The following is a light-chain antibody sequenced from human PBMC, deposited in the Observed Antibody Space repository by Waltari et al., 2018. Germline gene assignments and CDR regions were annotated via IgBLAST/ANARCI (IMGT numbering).Light chain of an antibody. J-gene: IGLJ7*01. CDR3: LLSFSGVHAV. CDR1: TGAVTSGHY. Sequence: QAVVTQEPSLTVSPGGTVTLTCGSSTGAVTSGHYPYWFQQRPGQAPTILIYDSNNKHSWSPARFSASLLGGKAALTLSGAQPEDEADYYCLLSFSGVHAVFGGGTHLTVL. CDR2: DSN. V-gene: IGLV7-46*01.